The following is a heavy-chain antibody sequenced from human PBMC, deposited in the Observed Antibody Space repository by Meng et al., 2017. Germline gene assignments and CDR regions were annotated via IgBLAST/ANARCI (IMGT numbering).Heavy chain of an antibody. J-gene: IGHJ4*02. Sequence: QIHLRQPGPGLVKPSKTLYLLWAISGGSVSSNSAAWNWIRQSPSRGLEWLGRAYYRSKWYHDYAESVKSRISIDPDTSKNQFSLQLRSVTPEDSAVYYCARGSYSFDSWGQRTLVTVSS. V-gene: IGHV6-1*01. CDR2: AYYRSKWYH. CDR1: GGSVSSNSAA. CDR3: ARGSYSFDS. D-gene: IGHD1-26*01.